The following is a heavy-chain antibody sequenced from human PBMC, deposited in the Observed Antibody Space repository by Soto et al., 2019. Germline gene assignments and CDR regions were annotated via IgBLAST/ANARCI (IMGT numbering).Heavy chain of an antibody. V-gene: IGHV3-30-3*01. Sequence: PGGSLRLSCAASGFTFSSYAMYWVRQAPGKGLEWVAVISYDGSNKYYADSVKGRFTISRDNSKNTLYLQMNSLRAEDTAVYYCARGARSYYYYGMDVWGQGTTVTVSS. CDR2: ISYDGSNK. CDR3: ARGARSYYYYGMDV. J-gene: IGHJ6*02. CDR1: GFTFSSYA.